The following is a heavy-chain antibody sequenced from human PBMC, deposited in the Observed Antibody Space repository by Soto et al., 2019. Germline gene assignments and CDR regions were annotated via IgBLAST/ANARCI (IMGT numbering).Heavy chain of an antibody. D-gene: IGHD2-2*01. CDR1: GFSLSTSGVG. CDR3: AHSLIRSKYPRGGEGAFDI. J-gene: IGHJ3*02. Sequence: QITLKESGPTLVKPTQTLTLTCTFSGFSLSTSGVGVGWIRQPPGKALEWLALIYWDDDKRYSPSLKSRLTITKDTSKNQVVLTMTNMDPVDTATYYCAHSLIRSKYPRGGEGAFDIWGQGSMVAVSS. CDR2: IYWDDDK. V-gene: IGHV2-5*02.